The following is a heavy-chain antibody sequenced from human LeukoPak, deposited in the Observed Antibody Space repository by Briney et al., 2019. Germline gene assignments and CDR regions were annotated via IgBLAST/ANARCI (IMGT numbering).Heavy chain of an antibody. D-gene: IGHD3-3*01. CDR1: GFTFSSYS. V-gene: IGHV3-48*01. CDR3: ARDRRVTIFGVGFDY. J-gene: IGHJ4*02. Sequence: GGSLRLSCAASGFTFSSYSMNWVRQAPGKGLEWVSYISSSSSTIYYADSVKGRFTISRDNAKNSLYLQTNSLRAEDTAVYYCARDRRVTIFGVGFDYWGQGTLVTVSS. CDR2: ISSSSSTI.